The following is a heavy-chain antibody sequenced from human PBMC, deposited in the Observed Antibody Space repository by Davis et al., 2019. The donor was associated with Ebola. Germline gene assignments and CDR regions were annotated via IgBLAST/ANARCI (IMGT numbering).Heavy chain of an antibody. J-gene: IGHJ6*02. Sequence: GESLKISCAASGFTFSSYGMHWVRQAPGTGLEWVAFIRYDGSNKYYADSVKGRFTISRDNSKNTLYLQMNSLRAEDTAVYYCAKDRGTGYYYYYGMDVWGQGTTVTVSS. V-gene: IGHV3-30*02. CDR2: IRYDGSNK. CDR1: GFTFSSYG. CDR3: AKDRGTGYYYYYGMDV. D-gene: IGHD3-10*01.